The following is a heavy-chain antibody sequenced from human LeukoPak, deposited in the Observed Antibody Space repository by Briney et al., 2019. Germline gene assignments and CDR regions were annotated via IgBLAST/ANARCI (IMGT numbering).Heavy chain of an antibody. V-gene: IGHV4-34*01. CDR2: INHSGST. CDR3: ARGGGSYYLDY. D-gene: IGHD1-26*01. CDR1: GGSFSDYY. J-gene: IGHJ4*02. Sequence: PSETLSLTCAVYGGSFSDYYWSWIRQPPGKGLEWIGEINHSGSTNYNPSLKSRVTISVDTSKDQFSLKLRSVTAADTAVYYCARGGGSYYLDYWGQGTLVTVSS.